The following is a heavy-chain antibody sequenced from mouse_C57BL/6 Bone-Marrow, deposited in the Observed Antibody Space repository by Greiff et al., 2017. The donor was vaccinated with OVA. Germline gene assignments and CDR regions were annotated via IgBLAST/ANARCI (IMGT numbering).Heavy chain of an antibody. J-gene: IGHJ2*01. CDR1: GYTFTDYN. CDR3: ARLGTTVVYFDY. CDR2: INPNNGGT. V-gene: IGHV1-18*01. D-gene: IGHD1-1*01. Sequence: VHVKQSGPELVKPGASVKIPCKASGYTFTDYNMDWVKQSHGKSLEWIGDINPNNGGTIYNQKFKGKATLTVDKSSSTAYMELRSLTSEDTAVYYCARLGTTVVYFDYWGQGTTLTVSS.